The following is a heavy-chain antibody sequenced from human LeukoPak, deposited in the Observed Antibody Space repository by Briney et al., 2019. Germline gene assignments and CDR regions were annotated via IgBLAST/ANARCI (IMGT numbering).Heavy chain of an antibody. D-gene: IGHD6-19*01. Sequence: SEILSLTCTVSGGSISSYYWTWIRQPAGKGLEWIGRIYTTGSTNYNPSLNSRVTMSVDTSKNQFSLKLSSVTAADTAVYYCARRIAVAGKAGFDYWGQGTLVTVSS. CDR1: GGSISSYY. V-gene: IGHV4-4*07. CDR2: IYTTGST. CDR3: ARRIAVAGKAGFDY. J-gene: IGHJ4*02.